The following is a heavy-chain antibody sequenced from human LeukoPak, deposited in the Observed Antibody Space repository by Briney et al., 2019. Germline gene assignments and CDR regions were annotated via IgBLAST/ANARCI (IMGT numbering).Heavy chain of an antibody. J-gene: IGHJ6*02. CDR3: AKQTTSSKYYGLDV. CDR2: IYYSGST. Sequence: SETLSLTCTVSGGSISSSSYYWGWIRQPPGKGLEWIGSIYYSGSTYYNPSLKSRVTISVDTSKNQFSLKLSSVTAADTAVYYCAKQTTSSKYYGLDVWGQGTTVTVSS. V-gene: IGHV4-39*01. CDR1: GGSISSSSYY. D-gene: IGHD1-14*01.